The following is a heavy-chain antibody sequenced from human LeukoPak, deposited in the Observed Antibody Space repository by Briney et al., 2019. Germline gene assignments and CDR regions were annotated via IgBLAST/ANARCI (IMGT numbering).Heavy chain of an antibody. Sequence: GGSLRLSCAASGFTFSSYAMSWVRQAPGKGLEWVAVISYDGSNKYYEDSVKGRFTISRDNSKNTLYLQMNSLRAEDTAVYYCARWGWSGYDRENAFDIWGQGTMVTVSS. J-gene: IGHJ3*02. D-gene: IGHD5-12*01. CDR3: ARWGWSGYDRENAFDI. CDR2: ISYDGSNK. V-gene: IGHV3-30-3*01. CDR1: GFTFSSYA.